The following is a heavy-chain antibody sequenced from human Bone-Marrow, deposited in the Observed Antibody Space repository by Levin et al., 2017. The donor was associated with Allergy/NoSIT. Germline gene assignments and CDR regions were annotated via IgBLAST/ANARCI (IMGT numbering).Heavy chain of an antibody. Sequence: PGGSLRLSCAASGFTFSSYAMSWVRQAPGKGLEWVSGISGSGGNTYHADSVKGRFTVSRDNSNNTLYLQMSSLRAEDTAVYYCAKGSAGSYSSGWYGTNFDYWGQGTRVTVSS. CDR3: AKGSAGSYSSGWYGTNFDY. D-gene: IGHD6-19*01. V-gene: IGHV3-23*01. CDR1: GFTFSSYA. CDR2: ISGSGGNT. J-gene: IGHJ4*02.